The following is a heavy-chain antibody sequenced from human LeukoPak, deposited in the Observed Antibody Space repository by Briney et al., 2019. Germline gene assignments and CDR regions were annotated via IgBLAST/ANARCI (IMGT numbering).Heavy chain of an antibody. CDR1: GFTFSSYE. J-gene: IGHJ6*04. Sequence: PGGSLRLSCAAFGFTFSSYEMNWVRQAPGKGLEWVSYTSSSGSTIYYADSVKGRFTISRDNAKNSLYLQMNSLRAEDTAVYYCAELGITMIGGVWGKGTTVTISS. CDR3: AELGITMIGGV. CDR2: TSSSGSTI. V-gene: IGHV3-48*03. D-gene: IGHD3-10*02.